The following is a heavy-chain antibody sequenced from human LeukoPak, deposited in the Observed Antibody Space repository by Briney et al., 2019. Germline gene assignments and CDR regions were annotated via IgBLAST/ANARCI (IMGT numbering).Heavy chain of an antibody. CDR3: ARDRKLVYDSSGYYYEGWFDP. CDR1: GYTFTSYG. Sequence: ASVKVSCKASGYTFTSYGISWVRQAPGQGLEWMGWISAYNGNTNYAQKLQGRVTMTTDTSTSTAYMELRSLRSDDTAVYYCARDRKLVYDSSGYYYEGWFDPWGQGTLVTVSS. D-gene: IGHD3-22*01. J-gene: IGHJ5*02. V-gene: IGHV1-18*01. CDR2: ISAYNGNT.